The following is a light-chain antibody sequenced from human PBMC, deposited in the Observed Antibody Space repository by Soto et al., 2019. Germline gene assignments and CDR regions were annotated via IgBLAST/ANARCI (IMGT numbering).Light chain of an antibody. CDR3: TSYVGNDNWV. J-gene: IGLJ3*02. Sequence: QSALTQPPSASGSPGQSVTISCTGTSSDVGAYNYVSWYQQYPGKAPKLMIYEVTKRPSGVPDRFSGSKSVNTASLTVSGLQAEDEADYYGTSYVGNDNWVFGGGTKVTVL. CDR2: EVT. CDR1: SSDVGAYNY. V-gene: IGLV2-8*01.